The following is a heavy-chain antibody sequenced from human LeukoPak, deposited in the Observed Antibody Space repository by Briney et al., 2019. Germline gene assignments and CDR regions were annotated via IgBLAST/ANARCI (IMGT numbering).Heavy chain of an antibody. J-gene: IGHJ4*02. Sequence: GGSLRLSCAASGFTFSSYSMNLVRQAPGKGLEWVSSISSSSSYIYYADSVKGRFTISRDNAKNSLYLQMNSLRAEDTAVYYCARDRIGGFDYWGQGTLVTVSS. V-gene: IGHV3-21*01. D-gene: IGHD3-3*01. CDR2: ISSSSSYI. CDR3: ARDRIGGFDY. CDR1: GFTFSSYS.